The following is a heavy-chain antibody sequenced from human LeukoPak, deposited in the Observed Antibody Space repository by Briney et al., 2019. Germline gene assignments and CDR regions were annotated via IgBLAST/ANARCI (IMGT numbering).Heavy chain of an antibody. D-gene: IGHD3-10*01. Sequence: SETLSLTCTVSGGSISNSRNYWAWIRQPPGRGLEWIGTIHYSGSTYYNASLKSRLIISIDTSKSQFSLTLSSVTAADTAVYYCASSEGLPYYFDYWGQGTLVTVSS. J-gene: IGHJ4*02. V-gene: IGHV4-39*07. CDR1: GGSISNSRNY. CDR3: ASSEGLPYYFDY. CDR2: IHYSGST.